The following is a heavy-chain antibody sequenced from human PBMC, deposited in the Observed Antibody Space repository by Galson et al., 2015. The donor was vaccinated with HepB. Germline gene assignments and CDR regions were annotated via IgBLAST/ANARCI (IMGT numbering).Heavy chain of an antibody. J-gene: IGHJ5*02. CDR2: IYYSGRT. V-gene: IGHV4-31*03. Sequence: TLSLTCTVSGGSISSGAYYWSWIRQHPGKGLEWIGYIYYSGRTYYNPPLKSRVNISVDTSKNQVSLKLKFVTAADTAVYYCARCLGVTRQNWFAPWGQGTLVTVSS. CDR3: ARCLGVTRQNWFAP. CDR1: GGSISSGAYY. D-gene: IGHD2-8*01.